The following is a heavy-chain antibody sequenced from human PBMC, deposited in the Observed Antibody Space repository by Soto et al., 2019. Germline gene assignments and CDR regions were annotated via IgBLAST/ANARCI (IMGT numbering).Heavy chain of an antibody. CDR3: AKDTFYYSSSGFYVFDD. D-gene: IGHD6-19*01. CDR1: GFSFSSYG. CDR2: ISHDGSNE. J-gene: IGHJ4*02. V-gene: IGHV3-30*18. Sequence: QVQLVESGGGVVQPGRSLRLSCVVSGFSFSSYGIHWGRQAPGQGLEWVAGISHDGSNEHYVDSVKGRFTISRDNSKNTLFLQMDSLRVDDTAAYYCAKDTFYYSSSGFYVFDDWGRGTLVTVSS.